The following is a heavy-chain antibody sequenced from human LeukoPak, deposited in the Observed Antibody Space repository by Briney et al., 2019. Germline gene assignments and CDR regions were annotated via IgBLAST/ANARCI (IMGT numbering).Heavy chain of an antibody. J-gene: IGHJ2*01. CDR1: GGSISSGGYY. Sequence: SETLSLTCTVSGGSISSGGYYWGWIRQSPGKGLEWIGSLYYTGVTYYNPSLKRRVTISLDTSKNQFSLNLRSVTAADTAVYYCARDECNGGTCYRRGYFDLWGRGSHVTVSS. CDR2: LYYTGVT. D-gene: IGHD2-15*01. V-gene: IGHV4-39*07. CDR3: ARDECNGGTCYRRGYFDL.